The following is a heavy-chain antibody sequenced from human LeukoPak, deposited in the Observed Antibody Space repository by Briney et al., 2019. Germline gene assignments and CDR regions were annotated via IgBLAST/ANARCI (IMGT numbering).Heavy chain of an antibody. Sequence: SETLSLTFTVSGGSISSYYWSWIRQPPGKGLEWIGYIYYSGTTNYNPSLKSRVTVSVDTSKNQFSLKLSSVTAADTAVYYCARQDFGSGILPGYWGLGTLVTVSS. CDR2: IYYSGTT. J-gene: IGHJ4*02. V-gene: IGHV4-59*01. CDR3: ARQDFGSGILPGY. D-gene: IGHD3-10*01. CDR1: GGSISSYY.